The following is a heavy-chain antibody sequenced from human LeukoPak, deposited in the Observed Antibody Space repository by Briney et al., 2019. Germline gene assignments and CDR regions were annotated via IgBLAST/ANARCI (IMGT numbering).Heavy chain of an antibody. CDR1: GFTFNNYA. CDR3: AREPLY. V-gene: IGHV3-23*01. CDR2: ITGSGDST. Sequence: GGSLRLSCTASGFTFNNYAMTWVPQAPGKGLEWVSTITGSGDSTYDADSVKGRFTISRDNSRNTLFLQMNNLRAEDTAVYYCAREPLYWGKGTTVTISS. J-gene: IGHJ6*04.